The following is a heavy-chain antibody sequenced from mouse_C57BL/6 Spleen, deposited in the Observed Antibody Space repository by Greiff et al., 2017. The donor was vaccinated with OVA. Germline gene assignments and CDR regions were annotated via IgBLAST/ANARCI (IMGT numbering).Heavy chain of an antibody. CDR1: GYTFTSYW. CDR3: ARGLRLRLFDY. Sequence: QVQLQQPGAELVMPGASVKLSCKASGYTFTSYWMHWVKQRPGQGLEWIGEIDPSDSDTNYNQKFKGKSTLTVDKSSSTAYMQLSSLTSEDSAVYYCARGLRLRLFDYWGQGTTLTVSS. V-gene: IGHV1-69*01. CDR2: IDPSDSDT. J-gene: IGHJ2*01. D-gene: IGHD3-2*02.